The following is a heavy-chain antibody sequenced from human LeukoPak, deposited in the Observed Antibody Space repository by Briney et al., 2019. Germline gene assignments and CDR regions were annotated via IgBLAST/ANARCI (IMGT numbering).Heavy chain of an antibody. CDR3: ARSIGLTGGGVDV. J-gene: IGHJ6*02. CDR1: GFTFSDYN. CDR2: ITNGGSTI. Sequence: PGGSLRLSCAASGFTFSDYNMNWVRQAPGKGLEWVSYITNGGSTIHHADSVKDRFTTSRDNAKKTLYLQMNSLRAEDTAVYYCARSIGLTGGGVDVWGQGTTVTVSS. V-gene: IGHV3-11*01. D-gene: IGHD3-9*01.